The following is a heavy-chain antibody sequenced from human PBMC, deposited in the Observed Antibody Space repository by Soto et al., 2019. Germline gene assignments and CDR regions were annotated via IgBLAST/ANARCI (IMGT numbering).Heavy chain of an antibody. D-gene: IGHD3-9*01. CDR2: IAYSGDT. V-gene: IGHV4-31*11. CDR3: ARDFERSAIAP. J-gene: IGHJ5*02. CDR1: GGSIISADSY. Sequence: SETLSLTGVVSGGSIISADSYRFWFRKHPGKGLEWFGYIAYSGDTYYTSSLRSRVTISADTSENKFSLTLKSVTAPATAVSFPARDFERSAIAPGGQEKTVTGSS.